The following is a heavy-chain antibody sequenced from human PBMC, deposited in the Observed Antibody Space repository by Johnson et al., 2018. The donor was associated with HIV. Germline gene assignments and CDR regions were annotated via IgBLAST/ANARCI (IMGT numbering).Heavy chain of an antibody. CDR3: ARGSWAFSI. J-gene: IGHJ3*02. Sequence: VQLVESGGGLVQPGGSLRLSCAASGFTFDDYGMSWVRQAPGKGLEWVSGINWNGGSTAYADSVKGRFTISRDNVKSSLYLQMNSLETEDTAVYYCARGSWAFSIWGHGTTVTVSS. CDR1: GFTFDDYG. V-gene: IGHV3-20*04. CDR2: INWNGGST. D-gene: IGHD3-16*01.